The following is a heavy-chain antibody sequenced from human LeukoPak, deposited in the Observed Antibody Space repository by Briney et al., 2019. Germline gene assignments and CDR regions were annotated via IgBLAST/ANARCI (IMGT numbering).Heavy chain of an antibody. CDR2: ISAYNGNT. CDR1: GYTFTSYG. Sequence: ASVKVSCKASGYTFTSYGISWVRQAPGQGLEWMGWISAYNGNTNYAQKLQGRVTMTTDTSTSTAYMELRSLRSDDTAVYYCARDGPRSRYSATWARNFDYWGQGTLVTVSS. J-gene: IGHJ4*02. CDR3: ARDGPRSRYSATWARNFDY. D-gene: IGHD1-26*01. V-gene: IGHV1-18*01.